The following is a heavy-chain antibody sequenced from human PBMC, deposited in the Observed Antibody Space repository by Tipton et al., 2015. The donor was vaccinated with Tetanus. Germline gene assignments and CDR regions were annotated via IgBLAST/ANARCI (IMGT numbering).Heavy chain of an antibody. J-gene: IGHJ4*02. CDR1: GGSISSSSYY. CDR2: IYYSGST. CDR3: AAEPVVVTAAAFDY. Sequence: TLSLTCTVSGGSISSSSYYWGWIRQPPGKGLEWIGSIYYSGSTYYNPSLKSRVTISVDTSKNHFSLKLSSVTAADTAVYYCAAEPVVVTAAAFDYWGQGTLVTVSS. D-gene: IGHD2-21*02. V-gene: IGHV4-39*07.